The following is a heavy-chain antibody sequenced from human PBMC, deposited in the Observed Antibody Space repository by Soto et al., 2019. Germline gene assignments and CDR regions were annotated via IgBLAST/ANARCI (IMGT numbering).Heavy chain of an antibody. V-gene: IGHV3-23*01. CDR1: GFTFSSYA. CDR3: AKVNYYDSSGYFGIFDY. Sequence: GGSLRLSCAASGFTFSSYAMSWVRQAPGKGLEWVSAISGSGGSTYYADSVKGRFTISRDNSKNTLYLQMNSLRAEDTAVYYCAKVNYYDSSGYFGIFDYWGHGTLVPASS. J-gene: IGHJ5*01. CDR2: ISGSGGST. D-gene: IGHD3-22*01.